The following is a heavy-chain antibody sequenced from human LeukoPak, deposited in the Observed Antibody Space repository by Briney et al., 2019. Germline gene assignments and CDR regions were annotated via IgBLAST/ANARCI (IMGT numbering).Heavy chain of an antibody. CDR2: IYSGGTT. CDR3: AREAGYSLDY. CDR1: GVTVSNNY. J-gene: IGHJ4*02. V-gene: IGHV3-53*01. Sequence: GGSLRLSCAASGVTVSNNYMTWVRQAPGKGLEWVSVIYSGGTTYYADSVKGRFTISRDNSKNTVYLQMNSLRAEDTAVYYCAREAGYSLDYWDQGTLVSVSS. D-gene: IGHD5-18*01.